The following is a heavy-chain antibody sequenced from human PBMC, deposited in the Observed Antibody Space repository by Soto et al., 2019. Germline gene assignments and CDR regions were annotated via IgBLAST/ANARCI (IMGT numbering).Heavy chain of an antibody. CDR2: IYYSGST. V-gene: IGHV4-31*03. CDR1: GGSISSGGYY. J-gene: IGHJ3*02. D-gene: IGHD3-10*01. CDR3: ARGYGSGSPDAFDI. Sequence: SETLSLTCTVSGGSISSGGYYWSWIRHHPGKGLEWIGYIYYSGSTYYNPSLKSRVTISVDTSKNQFSLKLSSVTAADTAVYYCARGYGSGSPDAFDIWGQGTMVTVSS.